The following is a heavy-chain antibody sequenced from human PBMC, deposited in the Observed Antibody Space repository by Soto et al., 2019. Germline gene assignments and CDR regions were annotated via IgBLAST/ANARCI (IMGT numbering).Heavy chain of an antibody. Sequence: GGSLRLSCAASGFTFSSYGMHWVRQAPGKGLEWVAVISYDGSNKYYADSVKGRFTISRDNSKNTLYLQMNSLRAEDAAVYYCAKAGRIFGVDQYLSYYYGIDLWGQGTTVTVAS. CDR2: ISYDGSNK. CDR1: GFTFSSYG. J-gene: IGHJ6*02. D-gene: IGHD3-3*02. V-gene: IGHV3-30*18. CDR3: AKAGRIFGVDQYLSYYYGIDL.